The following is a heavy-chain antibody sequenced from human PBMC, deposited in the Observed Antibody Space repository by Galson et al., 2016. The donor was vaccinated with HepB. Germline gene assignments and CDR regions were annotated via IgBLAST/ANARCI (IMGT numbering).Heavy chain of an antibody. CDR2: INWNSGAI. D-gene: IGHD2-15*01. CDR3: GKDRLGNTVAVDV. V-gene: IGHV3-9*01. Sequence: SLRLSCAASGFTFDDYAMHWVRQVPGKGLEWVAGINWNSGAIGYAASVRGRFTISRDNAKNSLFLQMNSLRPEDTALYYCGKDRLGNTVAVDVWGQGTTVIVSS. J-gene: IGHJ6*02. CDR1: GFTFDDYA.